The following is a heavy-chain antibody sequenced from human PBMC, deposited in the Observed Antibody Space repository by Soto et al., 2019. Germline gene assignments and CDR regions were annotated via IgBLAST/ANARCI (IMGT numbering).Heavy chain of an antibody. J-gene: IGHJ4*02. CDR3: ARFYDNTRFDY. CDR2: LYYSGGT. D-gene: IGHD5-12*01. Sequence: SETLSLTCTVSGGSIGSSYWSWLRQPPGKGLEWIGCLYYSGGTVYNPSLKSRVTISVDTSKNQVSLKVSSVTATDTAVYYCARFYDNTRFDYWGQGTLVTVSS. V-gene: IGHV4-59*08. CDR1: GGSIGSSY.